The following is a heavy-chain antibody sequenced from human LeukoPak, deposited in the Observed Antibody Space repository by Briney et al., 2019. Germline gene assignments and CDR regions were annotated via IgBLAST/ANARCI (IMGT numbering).Heavy chain of an antibody. J-gene: IGHJ4*02. CDR2: INPNSGGT. D-gene: IGHD5-24*01. Sequence: ASVRVSCKASGYTFTGYYMHWVRQAPGQGLEWMGWINPNSGGTNYAQKFQGRVTMTRDTSISTAYMELSRLRSDDTAVYYCARGRDGYNYIDYWGQGTLVTVSS. CDR3: ARGRDGYNYIDY. V-gene: IGHV1-2*02. CDR1: GYTFTGYY.